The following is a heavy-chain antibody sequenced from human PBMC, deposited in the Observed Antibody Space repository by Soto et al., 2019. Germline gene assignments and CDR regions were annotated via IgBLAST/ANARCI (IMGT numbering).Heavy chain of an antibody. D-gene: IGHD5-18*01. Sequence: PGESLKISCKGSGYSFTSYWIGWVRQMPGKGLEGMGIIYPGASDTRYSPSFQGQVTISADKSISTAYQQWSSLKASDTAMYYCARLRESNGYSYGSWYYGMDVWGQGTTVTVSS. CDR3: ARLRESNGYSYGSWYYGMDV. CDR1: GYSFTSYW. V-gene: IGHV5-51*01. CDR2: IYPGASDT. J-gene: IGHJ6*02.